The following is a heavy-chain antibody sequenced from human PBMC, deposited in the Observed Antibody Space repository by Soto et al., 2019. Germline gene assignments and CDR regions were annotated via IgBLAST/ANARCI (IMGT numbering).Heavy chain of an antibody. Sequence: SVKVSCKASGGTFSSYAISWVRQAPGQGLEWMGGIIPIFGTANYAQKFQGRVTITADESTSTAYMELSSLRSEDTAVYYCARCRGYSYGYYYCYGMDVWGQGTTVTVSS. CDR2: IIPIFGTA. D-gene: IGHD5-18*01. J-gene: IGHJ6*02. CDR1: GGTFSSYA. V-gene: IGHV1-69*13. CDR3: ARCRGYSYGYYYCYGMDV.